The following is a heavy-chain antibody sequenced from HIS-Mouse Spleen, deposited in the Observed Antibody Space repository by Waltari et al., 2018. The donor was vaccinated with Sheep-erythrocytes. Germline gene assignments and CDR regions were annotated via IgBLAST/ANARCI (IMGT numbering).Heavy chain of an antibody. Sequence: QLQLQESGPGLVKPSETLSLTCTVSGGSISSSSYYWGWIRQPPGKGLEWFGSTFYVGSTPSHPSLNSRVTRSVDTSKNQFSLKLSSVTAADTAVYYCARDEGTYYDFWSGYPPSYYFDYWGQGTLVTVSS. J-gene: IGHJ4*02. D-gene: IGHD3-3*01. CDR3: ARDEGTYYDFWSGYPPSYYFDY. CDR1: GGSISSSSYY. CDR2: TFYVGST. V-gene: IGHV4-39*07.